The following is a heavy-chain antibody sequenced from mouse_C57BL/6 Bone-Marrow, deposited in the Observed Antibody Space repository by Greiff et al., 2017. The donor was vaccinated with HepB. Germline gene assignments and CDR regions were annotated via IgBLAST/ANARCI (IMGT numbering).Heavy chain of an antibody. CDR2: INPSTGGT. V-gene: IGHV1-43*01. CDR1: GYSFTGYY. J-gene: IGHJ2*01. Sequence: VQLQHSGPELVKPGASVKISCKASGYSFTGYYMHWVKQSSEKSLEWIGEINPSTGGTSYNQKFKGKATLTVDKSSSTAYMQLKSLTSEDSAVYYCAREGYYGSSSYYFDYWGQGTTLTVSS. CDR3: AREGYYGSSSYYFDY. D-gene: IGHD1-1*01.